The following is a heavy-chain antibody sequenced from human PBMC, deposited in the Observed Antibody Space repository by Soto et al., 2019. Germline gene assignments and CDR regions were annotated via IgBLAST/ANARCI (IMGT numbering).Heavy chain of an antibody. CDR2: TYYRSKWDY. CDR1: GGSVSTNSAT. D-gene: IGHD2-8*01. Sequence: SQSLSLTCAISGGSVSTNSATWDWIRQSPSRGLEWLGRTYYRSKWDYDYAASVKGRININPDTSNNQVSLHLDSVTPDDTAVYYCARLIGNSWLDSWGQGTLVTGSS. V-gene: IGHV6-1*01. CDR3: ARLIGNSWLDS. J-gene: IGHJ5*01.